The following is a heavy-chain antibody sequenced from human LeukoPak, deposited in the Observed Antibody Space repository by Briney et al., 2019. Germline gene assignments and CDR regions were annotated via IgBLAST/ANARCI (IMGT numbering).Heavy chain of an antibody. J-gene: IGHJ4*02. CDR3: ARDRVNWNDVGGLFDY. V-gene: IGHV3-33*01. D-gene: IGHD1-1*01. CDR1: GFTFSNYA. CDR2: IWYDGSNK. Sequence: PGGSLRLSCAASGFTFSNYAMHWVRQAPGKGLEWVAVIWYDGSNKHYADSVKGRFIISRDNSKNTLYLQMNSLRAEDTAVYFCARDRVNWNDVGGLFDYWGQGTLVTVSS.